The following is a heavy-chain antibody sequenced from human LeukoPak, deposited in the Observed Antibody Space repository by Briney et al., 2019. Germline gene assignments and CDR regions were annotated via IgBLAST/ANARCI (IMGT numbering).Heavy chain of an antibody. CDR2: ISYDGSNK. CDR3: ARAAFQPGEPGFDY. J-gene: IGHJ4*02. Sequence: GGSLRLSCAASGFTFSSYGMHWVRQAPGKGLEWVAVISYDGSNKYYADSVKGRFTISRDNSKNTLYLQMNSLRAEDTAVYYCARAAFQPGEPGFDYWGQGTLVTVSS. CDR1: GFTFSSYG. D-gene: IGHD3-10*01. V-gene: IGHV3-30*03.